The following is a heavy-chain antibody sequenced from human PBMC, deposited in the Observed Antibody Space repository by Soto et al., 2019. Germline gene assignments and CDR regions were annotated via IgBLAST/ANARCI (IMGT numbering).Heavy chain of an antibody. CDR1: GFTFSNYA. J-gene: IGHJ4*02. Sequence: QVQLVESGGGVVQPGGSLRLSCAASGFTFSNYAMHWGRQAPGKGLEGVADITKNGRNKDYADPVKGRLAISRDNSKNTLELQMNSLRVEDTAMYYCGRCNGDDCNSPFDYWGQGTLVTVSS. CDR2: ITKNGRNK. CDR3: GRCNGDDCNSPFDY. V-gene: IGHV3-30*03. D-gene: IGHD2-8*01.